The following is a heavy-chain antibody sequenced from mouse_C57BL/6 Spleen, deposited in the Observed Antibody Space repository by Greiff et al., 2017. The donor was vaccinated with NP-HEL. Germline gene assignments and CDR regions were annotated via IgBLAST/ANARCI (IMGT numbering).Heavy chain of an antibody. CDR2: INPGSGGT. J-gene: IGHJ2*01. V-gene: IGHV1-54*01. Sequence: QVQLKESGAELVRPGTSVKVSCKASGYAFTNYLIEWVKQRPGQGLEWIGVINPGSGGTNYNEKFKGKATLTADKSSSTAYMQLSSLTSEDSAVYFWARARDSSGYYFDYWGQGTTLTVSS. CDR1: GYAFTNYL. D-gene: IGHD3-2*02. CDR3: ARARDSSGYYFDY.